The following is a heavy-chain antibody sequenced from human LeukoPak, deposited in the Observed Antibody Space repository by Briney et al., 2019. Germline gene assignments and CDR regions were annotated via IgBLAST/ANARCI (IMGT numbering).Heavy chain of an antibody. CDR1: GGSISSYY. Sequence: PSETLSLTCAVSGGSISSYYWSWIRQPAGKGLEWIARIYTSGSTNYNPSLKSRVTMSVDTSKNQFSLKLSSVTAADTAVYYCAVSSPYYYYMDVWGKGTTVTVSS. CDR3: AVSSPYYYYMDV. CDR2: IYTSGST. J-gene: IGHJ6*03. V-gene: IGHV4-4*07. D-gene: IGHD2-15*01.